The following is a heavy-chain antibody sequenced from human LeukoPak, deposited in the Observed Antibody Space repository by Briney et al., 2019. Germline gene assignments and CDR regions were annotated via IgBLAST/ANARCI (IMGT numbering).Heavy chain of an antibody. J-gene: IGHJ4*02. CDR3: AREAVASIGGSDY. CDR1: GGTFSSYA. D-gene: IGHD6-19*01. V-gene: IGHV1-69*01. Sequence: SVKVSCKASGGTFSSYAISWVRQAPGQGLEWMGGIIPIFGTANYAQKFQGRVTITADESTSTAYMELSSLRSEDTAVYYCAREAVASIGGSDYWGQGTLVTVSS. CDR2: IIPIFGTA.